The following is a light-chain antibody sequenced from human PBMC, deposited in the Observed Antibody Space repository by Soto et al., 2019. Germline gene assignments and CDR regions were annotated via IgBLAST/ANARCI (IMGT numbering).Light chain of an antibody. CDR1: HHPLYSPNNRNY. J-gene: IGKJ1*01. Sequence: IVMTQSQDPPDASLVDTVRIRSKPSHHPLYSPNNRNYLGWYQQKPGQPPRLLIYWASTRESGVPDRFSGSGSGTDFTLTISSLQAEDVAVYYCQQYPSESRTFGQGTKVDI. CDR3: QQYPSESRT. V-gene: IGKV4-1*01. CDR2: WAS.